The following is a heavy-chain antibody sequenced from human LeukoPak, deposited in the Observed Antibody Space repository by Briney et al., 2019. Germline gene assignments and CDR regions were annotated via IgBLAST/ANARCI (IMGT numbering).Heavy chain of an antibody. Sequence: SETLSLTCTVSGGSISSYYWSWIRQPPGKGLEWLGYIYYSGSTNYNPSLESRVTMSVDTSKNQFSLKLSSVTAADTAVYYCATRSGNYLGYAFDIWGQGTMVTVSS. D-gene: IGHD1-26*01. CDR1: GGSISSYY. CDR2: IYYSGST. V-gene: IGHV4-59*01. CDR3: ATRSGNYLGYAFDI. J-gene: IGHJ3*02.